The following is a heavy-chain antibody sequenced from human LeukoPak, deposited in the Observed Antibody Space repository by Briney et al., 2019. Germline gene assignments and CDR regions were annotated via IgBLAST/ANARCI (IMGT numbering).Heavy chain of an antibody. CDR3: ARDRYGDYDFDY. J-gene: IGHJ4*02. CDR2: ISSSSRTI. Sequence: GGSLRLSCAASGFTFSSYCMNWVRQAPGKGLEWLSYISSSSRTIYYADSVKGRFTISRDNANNSLYLQMSSLRAEDTAVYYCARDRYGDYDFDYWGQGTLVTVSS. D-gene: IGHD4-17*01. V-gene: IGHV3-48*01. CDR1: GFTFSSYC.